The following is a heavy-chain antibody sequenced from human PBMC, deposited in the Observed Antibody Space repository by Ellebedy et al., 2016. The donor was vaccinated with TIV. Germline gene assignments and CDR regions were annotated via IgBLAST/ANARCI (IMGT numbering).Heavy chain of an antibody. J-gene: IGHJ5*02. CDR1: GFTFSDYW. CDR2: IKKDGSEK. CDR3: AREHFYYDNSGYEYNWFDP. D-gene: IGHD3-22*01. Sequence: GESLKISXAASGFTFSDYWMSWIRQAPGKGLEWVANIKKDGSEKYYVDSVKGRFSISRDNAKKSLDLQMDSLRVEDTAVYYCAREHFYYDNSGYEYNWFDPWGQGTLVTVSS. V-gene: IGHV3-7*01.